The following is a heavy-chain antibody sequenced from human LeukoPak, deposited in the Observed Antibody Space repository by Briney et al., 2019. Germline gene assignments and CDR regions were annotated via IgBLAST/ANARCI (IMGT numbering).Heavy chain of an antibody. V-gene: IGHV4-4*08. CDR3: ARAVWFGELLTGSLDY. CDR2: IYTSGST. Sequence: PSETLSLTCTVSGGSISSYYWSWIRQPPGKGLEWIGHIYTSGSTNYNPSLKIRVTISVDTSKNQFSLKLSSVTAADTAVYYCARAVWFGELLTGSLDYWGQGTLVTVSS. J-gene: IGHJ4*02. D-gene: IGHD3-10*01. CDR1: GGSISSYY.